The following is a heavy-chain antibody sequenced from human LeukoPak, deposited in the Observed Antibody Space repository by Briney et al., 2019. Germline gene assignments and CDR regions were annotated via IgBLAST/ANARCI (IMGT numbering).Heavy chain of an antibody. CDR3: AKYSSSSYYYGMDV. V-gene: IGHV3-23*01. D-gene: IGHD6-6*01. J-gene: IGHJ6*02. Sequence: GGSLRLSCAASGFTFSSYAMSWVRQAPGKGLEWVSAISGSGGSTYYADSVKGRFTISRDNSKNTLYLQMNSLRAEDTAVYYSAKYSSSSYYYGMDVWGQGTTVTVSS. CDR2: ISGSGGST. CDR1: GFTFSSYA.